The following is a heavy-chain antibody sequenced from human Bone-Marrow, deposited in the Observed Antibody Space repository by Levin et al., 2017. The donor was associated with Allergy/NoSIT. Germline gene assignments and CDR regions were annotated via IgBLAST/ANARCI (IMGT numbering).Heavy chain of an antibody. CDR3: ARDVAAAGTKGAFDY. J-gene: IGHJ4*02. D-gene: IGHD6-13*01. CDR1: GGTFSSYA. Sequence: SVKVSCKASGGTFSSYAISWVRQAPGQGLEWMGGIIPIFGTANYAQKFQGRVTITADESTSTAYMELSSLRSEDTAVYYCARDVAAAGTKGAFDYWGQGTLVTVSS. CDR2: IIPIFGTA. V-gene: IGHV1-69*13.